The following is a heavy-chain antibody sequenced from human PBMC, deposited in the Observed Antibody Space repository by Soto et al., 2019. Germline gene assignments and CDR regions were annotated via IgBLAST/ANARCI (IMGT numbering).Heavy chain of an antibody. CDR2: ISYSDIT. CDR1: GGSITSGAFY. D-gene: IGHD2-21*02. Sequence: QLQLQESGPGLVKPSETLSLSCTVSGGSITSGAFYWGWIRQSPGKGLEWIATISYSDITYSNPSFKSRVTLSLDTSKSQFSLRLTSVTAADSAVYFCARRVYSGDWFSPIHDAFDVWGQGTLVSVSS. CDR3: ARRVYSGDWFSPIHDAFDV. V-gene: IGHV4-39*01. J-gene: IGHJ3*01.